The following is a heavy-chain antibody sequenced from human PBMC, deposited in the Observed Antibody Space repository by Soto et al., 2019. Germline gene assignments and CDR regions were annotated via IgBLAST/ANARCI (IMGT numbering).Heavy chain of an antibody. J-gene: IGHJ5*02. CDR2: ISYDGSNK. CDR3: AKNGVQLWLTGWFDP. Sequence: QVQLVESGGGVVQPGRSLRLSCAASGFTFSSYGMHWVRQAPGKGLEWVAVISYDGSNKYYADSVKGRFTISRDNSKNPLYLQMNSLRAEETAVYYCAKNGVQLWLTGWFDPWGQGTLVTVSS. D-gene: IGHD5-18*01. V-gene: IGHV3-30*18. CDR1: GFTFSSYG.